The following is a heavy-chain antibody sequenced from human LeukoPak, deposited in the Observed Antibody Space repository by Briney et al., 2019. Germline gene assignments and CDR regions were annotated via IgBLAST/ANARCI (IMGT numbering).Heavy chain of an antibody. V-gene: IGHV3-30*09. D-gene: IGHD3-22*01. Sequence: GGSLRLSCAASGFTFNKYSMHWVRQAPGKGLEWVAVISYDGSNEYYADSVRGRFAISRDNSKNTLYLQMNSLRAEDTAVYYCSSSGSFDDAFDIWGQGTMVTVSS. CDR2: ISYDGSNE. J-gene: IGHJ3*02. CDR3: SSSGSFDDAFDI. CDR1: GFTFNKYS.